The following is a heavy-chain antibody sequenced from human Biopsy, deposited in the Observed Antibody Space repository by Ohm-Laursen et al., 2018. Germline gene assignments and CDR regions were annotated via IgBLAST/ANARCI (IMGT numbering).Heavy chain of an antibody. Sequence: SSVKVSCKTSGGTSSNFAINWVRQAPGQGLECMGRIIPLIGLANHAQKFQGRVTITADKFTNTVYMELSSLRSDDTAVYFCARDCNGDNCGVDFWGQGTLVTVS. D-gene: IGHD2-15*01. CDR3: ARDCNGDNCGVDF. J-gene: IGHJ4*02. V-gene: IGHV1-69*04. CDR1: GGTSSNFA. CDR2: IIPLIGLA.